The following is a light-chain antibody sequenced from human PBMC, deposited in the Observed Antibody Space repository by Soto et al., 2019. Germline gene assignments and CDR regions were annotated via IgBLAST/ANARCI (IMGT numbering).Light chain of an antibody. J-gene: IGKJ4*01. CDR2: ATS. CDR1: HRVSSY. Sequence: EIVMTQSPATLSVSPGERATLSCRASHRVSSYLAWYQQKPGQAPRLLIYATSTRATGIPVRFSGSGPGTEFTLTISSLQSEDFAVYYCQQYNNWPLTFGGGTKVEIK. V-gene: IGKV3-15*01. CDR3: QQYNNWPLT.